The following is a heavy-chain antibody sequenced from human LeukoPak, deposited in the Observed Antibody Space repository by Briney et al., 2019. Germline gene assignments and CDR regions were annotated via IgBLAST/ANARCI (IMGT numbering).Heavy chain of an antibody. V-gene: IGHV3-30*04. D-gene: IGHD1-14*01. J-gene: IGHJ4*02. CDR2: VSNDARYK. Sequence: GGSLRLSCAASGFPFSSYPMHWVRQAPGKGLEWVAIVSNDARYKDYADSVKGRFTISRDNSKNTLYLQMNSLRVEDTAVYYCARHWTGTKSFGYWGQGTLVTVSS. CDR3: ARHWTGTKSFGY. CDR1: GFPFSSYP.